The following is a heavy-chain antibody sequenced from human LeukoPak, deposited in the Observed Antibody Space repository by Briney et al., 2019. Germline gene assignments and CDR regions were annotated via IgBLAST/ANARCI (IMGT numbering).Heavy chain of an antibody. CDR1: GGSISSSSYY. CDR2: IYYSGST. D-gene: IGHD2-21*02. J-gene: IGHJ6*03. V-gene: IGHV4-39*07. CDR3: ARDRQVWVTPLYYYYMDV. Sequence: SETLSLTCTVSGGSISSSSYYWGWIRQPPGKGLEGIGSIYYSGSTYYNPSLKSRVTISVDTSKNQFSLKLSSVTAADTAVDYCARDRQVWVTPLYYYYMDVWGKGTTVTVSS.